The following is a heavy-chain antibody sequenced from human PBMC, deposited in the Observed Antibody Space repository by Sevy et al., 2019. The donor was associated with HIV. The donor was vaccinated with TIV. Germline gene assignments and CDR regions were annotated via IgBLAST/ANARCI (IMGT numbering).Heavy chain of an antibody. J-gene: IGHJ3*02. CDR1: GFTFSSYA. Sequence: GGSLRLSCAASGFTFSSYAMSWVLQAPGKGLEWVSGLSGNGGSTNYADSVKGRFALSRDNSKNTLYLQMNNLRAEDTAIYFCAKDRIWELGDAFDIWGQGTMVTVSS. V-gene: IGHV3-23*01. D-gene: IGHD1-7*01. CDR3: AKDRIWELGDAFDI. CDR2: LSGNGGST.